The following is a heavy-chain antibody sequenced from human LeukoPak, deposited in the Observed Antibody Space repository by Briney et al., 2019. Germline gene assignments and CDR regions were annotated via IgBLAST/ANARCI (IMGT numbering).Heavy chain of an antibody. J-gene: IGHJ4*02. CDR3: ARATDGSYSALDY. D-gene: IGHD1-26*01. CDR1: GGTFSSYA. CDR2: IIPIFGTA. Sequence: SVKVSCEASGGTFSSYAISWVRQAPGQGLEWMGGIIPIFGTANYAQKFQGRVTITTDESTSTAYMELSSLRSGDTAVYYCARATDGSYSALDYWGQGTLVTVSS. V-gene: IGHV1-69*05.